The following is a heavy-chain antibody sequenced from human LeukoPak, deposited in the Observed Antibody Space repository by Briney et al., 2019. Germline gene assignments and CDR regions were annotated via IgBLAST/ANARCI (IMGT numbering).Heavy chain of an antibody. J-gene: IGHJ5*02. CDR3: ARFSCSSTSCYSPYNWFDP. V-gene: IGHV4-34*01. Sequence: PSETLSLTCAVYGGSFSGYYWSWIRQPPGKGLEWIGEINHSGSTNYIPSLKSRVTISVDTSKNQFSLKLSSVTAADTAVYYCARFSCSSTSCYSPYNWFDPWGQGTLVTVSS. CDR2: INHSGST. CDR1: GGSFSGYY. D-gene: IGHD2-2*02.